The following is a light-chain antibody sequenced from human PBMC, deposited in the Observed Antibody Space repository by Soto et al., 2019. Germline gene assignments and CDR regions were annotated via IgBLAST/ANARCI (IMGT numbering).Light chain of an antibody. Sequence: QSALTQPASVSGSPGQSITISCTGTSSDVGGYNYVSWYQQHPVKAPKLMIYEVSNRPSGVSNRFSGSKSGNTASLTISVLQAEDEADYYCSSYTSSSTVVFGGGTKLTVL. J-gene: IGLJ2*01. CDR2: EVS. CDR3: SSYTSSSTVV. V-gene: IGLV2-14*01. CDR1: SSDVGGYNY.